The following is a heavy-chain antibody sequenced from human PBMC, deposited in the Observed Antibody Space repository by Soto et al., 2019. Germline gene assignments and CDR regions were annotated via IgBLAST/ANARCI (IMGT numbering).Heavy chain of an antibody. Sequence: EVQLMESGGGLVKPGGSLRLSCAASGFTFSSYTMIWVRQAPGKGLEWVSSISSSRSYIYYADSVKGRFTISRDNAKNSLYLQMNSLRPEDTAVYYCARFGYTTEAHWGQGTLVTVSS. D-gene: IGHD5-12*01. CDR1: GFTFSSYT. CDR2: ISSSRSYI. CDR3: ARFGYTTEAH. V-gene: IGHV3-21*01. J-gene: IGHJ4*02.